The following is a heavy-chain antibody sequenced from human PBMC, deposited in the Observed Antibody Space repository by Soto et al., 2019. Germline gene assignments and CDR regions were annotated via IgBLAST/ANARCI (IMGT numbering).Heavy chain of an antibody. J-gene: IGHJ6*02. D-gene: IGHD2-2*01. CDR3: ATLSCSRTTCYYGMGV. CDR1: GYSFTNYW. V-gene: IGHV5-10-1*01. CDR2: IDPGDSYT. Sequence: GESLKISCKGSGYSFTNYWITWVRQMPGKCLEWMGRIDPGDSYTNYIPSFQGHVTISADKSISTAYLQWSSLRASDTAMCYCATLSCSRTTCYYGMGVWGQGTTVTVSS.